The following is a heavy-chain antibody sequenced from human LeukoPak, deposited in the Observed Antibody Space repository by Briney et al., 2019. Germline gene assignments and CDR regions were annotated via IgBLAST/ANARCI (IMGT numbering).Heavy chain of an antibody. Sequence: SETLSLTCTVSGGSISGYYWSWIRQPPGKGLEWIGYIYYSGSTNYNPSLKSRVTISVDTSKNQFSLKLSSVPAADTAVYYCARVKPYYDFWSGYSNWFDPWGQGTLVTVSS. CDR2: IYYSGST. V-gene: IGHV4-59*01. D-gene: IGHD3-3*01. J-gene: IGHJ5*02. CDR3: ARVKPYYDFWSGYSNWFDP. CDR1: GGSISGYY.